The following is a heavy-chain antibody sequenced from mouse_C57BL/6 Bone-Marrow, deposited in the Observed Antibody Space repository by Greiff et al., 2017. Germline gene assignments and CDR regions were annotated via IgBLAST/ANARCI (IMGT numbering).Heavy chain of an antibody. V-gene: IGHV1-26*01. J-gene: IGHJ2*01. D-gene: IGHD2-4*01. CDR2: INPNNGGT. Sequence: VQLQQSGPELVKPGASVKISCKASGYTFTDYYMNWVKQSHGKSLEWIGDINPNNGGTSYNQKFKGKATLTVDKSSSTAYMELRSLTSDDSAVYYCATTMITYFDYWGQGTTLTVSS. CDR3: ATTMITYFDY. CDR1: GYTFTDYY.